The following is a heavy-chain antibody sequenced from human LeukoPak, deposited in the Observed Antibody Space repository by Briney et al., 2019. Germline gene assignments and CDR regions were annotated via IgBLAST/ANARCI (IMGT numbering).Heavy chain of an antibody. V-gene: IGHV4-28*01. D-gene: IGHD3-9*01. CDR1: GYSFSNSDW. CDR2: IYYSGST. Sequence: PSDTLSLTCAVPGYSFSNSDWWGWIRQPPGKGLEWIGYIYYSGSTYYNPSLKSRVTMSLDTSKNQFSLKLSSVTAVDTAVYYCARKLNGYFPFDYWGQGTLVTVSS. CDR3: ARKLNGYFPFDY. J-gene: IGHJ4*02.